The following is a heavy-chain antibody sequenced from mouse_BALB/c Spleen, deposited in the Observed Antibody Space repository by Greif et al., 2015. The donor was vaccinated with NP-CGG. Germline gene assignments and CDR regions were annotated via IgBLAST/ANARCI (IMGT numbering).Heavy chain of an antibody. CDR2: IRNKANGYTT. J-gene: IGHJ2*01. V-gene: IGHV7-3*02. CDR1: GFTFTDYY. D-gene: IGHD1-1*01. Sequence: EVHLVESGGGLVQPGGSLRLSCATSGFTFTDYYMSWVRQPPGKALEWLGFIRNKANGYTTEYSASVKGRFTISRDNSQSILYLQMNTLRAEDSATYYCARDIGRWHYFDYWGQGTTLTVSS. CDR3: ARDIGRWHYFDY.